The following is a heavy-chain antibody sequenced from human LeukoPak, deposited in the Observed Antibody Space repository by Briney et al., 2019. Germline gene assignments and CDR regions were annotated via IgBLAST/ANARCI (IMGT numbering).Heavy chain of an antibody. CDR3: ARGLEQWLVRNYYYCGMDV. CDR1: GGTFSSYA. CDR2: IIPIFGTA. Sequence: ASVKVSCKASGGTFSSYAISWVRQAPGQGLEWMGGIIPIFGTANYAQKFQGRVTITADESTSTAYMELSSLRSVDTAVYYCARGLEQWLVRNYYYCGMDVWGQGTTVTVSS. J-gene: IGHJ6*02. D-gene: IGHD6-19*01. V-gene: IGHV1-69*13.